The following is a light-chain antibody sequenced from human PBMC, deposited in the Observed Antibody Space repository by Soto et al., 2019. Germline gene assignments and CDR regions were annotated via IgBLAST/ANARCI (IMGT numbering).Light chain of an antibody. CDR2: LGS. J-gene: IGKJ4*01. CDR1: QSLLLSNGYNY. V-gene: IGKV2-28*01. CDR3: MQALQTPLT. Sequence: DIVMTQSPLSLPVTPGEPASISCRSSQSLLLSNGYNYLDWYLPTPGQSPQLLLYLGSNRASGVPDGCSGSGSGTDFTLKISRVEAEDVGVYYGMQALQTPLTFGGGTKVEIK.